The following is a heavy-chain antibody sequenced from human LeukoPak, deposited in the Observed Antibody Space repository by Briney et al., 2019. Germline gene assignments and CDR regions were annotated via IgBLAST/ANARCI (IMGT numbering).Heavy chain of an antibody. V-gene: IGHV4-4*02. D-gene: IGHD4-17*01. CDR2: IFRGGST. J-gene: IGHJ4*02. CDR1: GGSISRGNW. Sequence: SGTLSLTCAVSGGSISRGNWWSWVRQPPGKGLEWIGEIFRGGSTSYSATLKSRVAMSVDTSKNQFSLKLTSVTAADTAVYYCTRNGAYSLDQWGQGTLVTVSS. CDR3: TRNGAYSLDQ.